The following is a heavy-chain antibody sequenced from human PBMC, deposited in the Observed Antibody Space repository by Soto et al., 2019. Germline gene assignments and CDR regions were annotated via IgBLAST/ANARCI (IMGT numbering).Heavy chain of an antibody. CDR2: INPSGSIT. CDR3: TRGSFLEWSCMDV. V-gene: IGHV1-46*02. D-gene: IGHD3-3*01. CDR1: GYTFNRYY. Sequence: QVQLVQSGAEVKKPGASVKVSCKASGYTFNRYYMHWVRQAPGQGLEWMGMINPSGSITSYTQQFQGRLTMTGDTSTSTVYMELSSLRSEDTAVYYCTRGSFLEWSCMDVWGQGTTVTVSS. J-gene: IGHJ6*02.